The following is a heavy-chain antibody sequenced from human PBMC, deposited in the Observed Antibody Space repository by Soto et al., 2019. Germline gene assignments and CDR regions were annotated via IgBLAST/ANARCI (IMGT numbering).Heavy chain of an antibody. J-gene: IGHJ4*02. D-gene: IGHD3-9*01. CDR3: AKSGTYYDILTGYYNPIYYFDY. Sequence: EVQLLESGGGLVQPGGALRLSCAASGFTFSSYAMSWVRQAPGKGLEWVSAISGSGGSTYYADSVKGRFTISRDNSKNTLYPQMNSLRAEDTAVYYCAKSGTYYDILTGYYNPIYYFDYWGQGTLVTVSS. V-gene: IGHV3-23*01. CDR2: ISGSGGST. CDR1: GFTFSSYA.